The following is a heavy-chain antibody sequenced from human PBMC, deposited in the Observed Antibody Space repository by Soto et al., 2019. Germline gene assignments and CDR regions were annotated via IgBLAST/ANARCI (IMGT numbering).Heavy chain of an antibody. CDR1: GDNFKKNV. Sequence: SVKVSCKTSGDNFKKNVFTWVRQAPGQGLEWMGGTIPALGKTHYIEKFQGRVTITVDDATRTVYMEVRDLTSEDTAIYCARGTFRPSAMDVWGQGTKVTVS. V-gene: IGHV1-69*10. D-gene: IGHD2-2*01. CDR3: ARGTFRPSAMDV. J-gene: IGHJ6*02. CDR2: TIPALGKT.